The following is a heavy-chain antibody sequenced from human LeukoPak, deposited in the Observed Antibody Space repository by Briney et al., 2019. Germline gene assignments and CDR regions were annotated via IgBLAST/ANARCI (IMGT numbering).Heavy chain of an antibody. D-gene: IGHD2-2*01. CDR1: GFNFNTFW. Sequence: GGSLRLSCAASGFNFNTFWMTWVRQAPGKGLEWVAVISYDGSNKYYADSVKGRFTISRDNSKNTLYLQMNSLRAEDTAVYYCVRASSYGFNIWGQGTMVTVSS. CDR2: ISYDGSNK. V-gene: IGHV3-30-3*01. CDR3: VRASSYGFNI. J-gene: IGHJ3*02.